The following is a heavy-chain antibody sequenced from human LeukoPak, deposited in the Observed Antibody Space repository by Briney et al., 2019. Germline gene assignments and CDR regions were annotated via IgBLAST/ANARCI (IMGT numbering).Heavy chain of an antibody. CDR3: ARGQIAVAGSHFGY. CDR2: IIPIFGTA. Sequence: GSSVKVSCKASGGTFSSYAICWVRQAPGQGLEWMGRIIPIFGTANYAQKFQGRVTITTDESTSTAYMELSSLRSEDTVVYYCARGQIAVAGSHFGYWGQGTLVTVSS. V-gene: IGHV1-69*05. CDR1: GGTFSSYA. J-gene: IGHJ4*02. D-gene: IGHD6-19*01.